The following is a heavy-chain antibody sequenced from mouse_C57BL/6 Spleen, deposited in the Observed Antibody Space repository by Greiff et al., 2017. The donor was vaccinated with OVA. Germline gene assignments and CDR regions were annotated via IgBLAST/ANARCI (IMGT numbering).Heavy chain of an antibody. V-gene: IGHV5-17*01. CDR1: GFTFSDYG. D-gene: IGHD2-1*01. CDR2: ISSGSSTI. J-gene: IGHJ4*01. Sequence: EVMLVESGGGLVKPGGSLKLSCAASGFTFSDYGMHWVRQAPEKGLEWVAYISSGSSTIYYADTVKGRFTISRDNAKTTLFLQMTSLRSEDTAMYYCARIGNYYAMDYWGQGTSVTVSS. CDR3: ARIGNYYAMDY.